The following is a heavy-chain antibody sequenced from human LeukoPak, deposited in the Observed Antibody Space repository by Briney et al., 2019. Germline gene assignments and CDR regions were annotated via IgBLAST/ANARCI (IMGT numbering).Heavy chain of an antibody. V-gene: IGHV3-21*04. CDR3: AKDEFDSSGYYFDY. CDR2: ISASSSFI. D-gene: IGHD3-22*01. Sequence: GGSLRLSCAASGFTFSHYSMNWVRQAPGKGLEWVSSISASSSFIYYADSLKGRFTISRDNSKNTLYLQMNSLRAEDTAVYYCAKDEFDSSGYYFDYWGQETLVTVSS. J-gene: IGHJ4*02. CDR1: GFTFSHYS.